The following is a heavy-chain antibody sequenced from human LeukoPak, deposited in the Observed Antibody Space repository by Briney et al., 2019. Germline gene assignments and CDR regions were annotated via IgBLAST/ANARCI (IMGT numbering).Heavy chain of an antibody. V-gene: IGHV4-59*01. CDR2: IYYSGST. D-gene: IGHD3-3*01. CDR3: ARGGGFWSGYYLDY. CDR1: GGSISSYY. J-gene: IGHJ4*02. Sequence: SETLSLTCTVSGGSISSYYWSWIRQPPGKGLEWIGYIYYSGSTDYNPSLKSRVTISVDTSKNQFSLKLSSVTAADTAVYYCARGGGFWSGYYLDYWGQGTLVTVSS.